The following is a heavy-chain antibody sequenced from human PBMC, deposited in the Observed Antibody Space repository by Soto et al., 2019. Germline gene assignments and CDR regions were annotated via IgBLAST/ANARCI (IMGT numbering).Heavy chain of an antibody. D-gene: IGHD1-26*01. Sequence: GGSLRLSCAASGFTFSSYAMHWVRQAPGKGLEWGAVISYDGSNKYYADSVKGRFTISRDNSKNTLYLQMNSLRAEDTAVYYCAGEGWELPDAFDIWGQGTMVTVSS. J-gene: IGHJ3*02. CDR1: GFTFSSYA. CDR3: AGEGWELPDAFDI. CDR2: ISYDGSNK. V-gene: IGHV3-30-3*01.